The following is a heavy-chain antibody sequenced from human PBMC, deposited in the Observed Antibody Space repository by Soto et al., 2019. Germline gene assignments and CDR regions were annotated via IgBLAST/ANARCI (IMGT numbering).Heavy chain of an antibody. CDR1: GLTFTISP. Sequence: LVKVSCKTAGLTFTISPVQWVRQARGQRLEWIGWIVVGSGNTNYAQKFQERVTITRDMSTSTAYMELSSLRSEDTAVYYCARDRVAAAGTQDEEFDYWGQGTLVTFSS. CDR2: IVVGSGNT. J-gene: IGHJ4*02. V-gene: IGHV1-58*01. CDR3: ARDRVAAAGTQDEEFDY. D-gene: IGHD6-13*01.